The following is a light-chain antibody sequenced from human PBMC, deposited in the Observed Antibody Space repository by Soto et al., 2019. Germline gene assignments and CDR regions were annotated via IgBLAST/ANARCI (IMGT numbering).Light chain of an antibody. V-gene: IGKV1-12*01. Sequence: DIPMTQFPSSVSASVGDTVTITCRASQDISSRLAWFQQKPGRAPKYVIQAASMLQSGFPSRFAGSGSGTEFTLTINTLQPEDFATYYCLQVKSFPRTFGQGTKVDI. CDR2: AAS. J-gene: IGKJ1*01. CDR1: QDISSR. CDR3: LQVKSFPRT.